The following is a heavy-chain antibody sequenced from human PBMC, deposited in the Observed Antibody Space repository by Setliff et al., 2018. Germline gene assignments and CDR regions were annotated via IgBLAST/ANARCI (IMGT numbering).Heavy chain of an antibody. Sequence: PSETLSLTCTVSGYSISSGYIWGWIRQPPGKGLEWVGNIGHTGSINYNPTLKIRLTISRETSKNQVSLKLNSVTATDTAVYYCAGALGHGGDSDYWGQGIMVTVSS. CDR2: IGHTGSI. J-gene: IGHJ4*02. D-gene: IGHD2-21*02. CDR1: GYSISSGYI. V-gene: IGHV4-38-2*02. CDR3: AGALGHGGDSDY.